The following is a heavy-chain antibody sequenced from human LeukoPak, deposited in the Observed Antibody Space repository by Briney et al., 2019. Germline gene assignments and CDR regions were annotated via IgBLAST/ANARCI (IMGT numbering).Heavy chain of an antibody. V-gene: IGHV1-2*02. Sequence: ASVKVSCKASGYTFTGYYMHWVRQAPGQGLEWMGWINPNSGGTNYAQKFQGRVTMTRDTSISTAYMELSRLRSDDTAVYYCARNPPPRMEHGVQYIRFLEYGYGMDVWGQGTTVTVSS. CDR1: GYTFTGYY. D-gene: IGHD3-3*01. J-gene: IGHJ6*02. CDR2: INPNSGGT. CDR3: ARNPPPRMEHGVQYIRFLEYGYGMDV.